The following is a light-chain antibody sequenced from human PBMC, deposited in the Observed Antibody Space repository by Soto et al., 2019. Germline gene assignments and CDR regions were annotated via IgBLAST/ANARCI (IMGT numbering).Light chain of an antibody. Sequence: DIQMTQSPSSLSASVGDRVTITCRASQSISNYLNWYQQKPGKAPKLLIYAASSLQSGVPSRFSGSGSGTDFTLTISSLQPEDFATYYCQQSYSSPRTFDQGTKLQIK. CDR2: AAS. J-gene: IGKJ2*01. CDR3: QQSYSSPRT. CDR1: QSISNY. V-gene: IGKV1-39*01.